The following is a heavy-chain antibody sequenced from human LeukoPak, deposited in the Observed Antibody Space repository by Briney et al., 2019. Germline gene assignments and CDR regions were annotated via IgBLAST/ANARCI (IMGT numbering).Heavy chain of an antibody. V-gene: IGHV3-15*01. Sequence: GRSLRLSCAVSGFTFSHAWMSWVRQAPGKGLEWVGRIKSKTDGGTTDYAAPVKGRFTISRDDSKNTLYLQMNRLQIEDTAVYYCRTGPYARHFYHTMDVWGQGTTVTVSS. CDR3: RTGPYARHFYHTMDV. J-gene: IGHJ6*02. CDR1: GFTFSHAW. CDR2: IKSKTDGGTT.